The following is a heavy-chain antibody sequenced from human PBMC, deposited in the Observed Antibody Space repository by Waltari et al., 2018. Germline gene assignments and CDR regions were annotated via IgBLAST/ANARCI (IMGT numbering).Heavy chain of an antibody. V-gene: IGHV3-7*03. CDR2: INPDGSVK. CDR3: AKDSYSKGDY. Sequence: EVQLVESGGGLVQPGGSLRLSCAARGYTFSRFWMSWVRQAPGKGLEWLANINPDGSVKNYVDSVKGRFTISRDSAKNSLYLQMNSLRAEDTAVYYCAKDSYSKGDYWGQGTLLTVSS. J-gene: IGHJ4*02. CDR1: GYTFSRFW. D-gene: IGHD4-4*01.